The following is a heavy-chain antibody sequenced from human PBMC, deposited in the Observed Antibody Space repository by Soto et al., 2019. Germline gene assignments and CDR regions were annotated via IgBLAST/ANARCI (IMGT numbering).Heavy chain of an antibody. CDR3: ASARSTWGSTWYFDY. CDR2: TYYRSKWYN. V-gene: IGHV6-1*01. CDR1: WDKVFSNSVA. Sequence: SQSFTLTCSVSWDKVFSNSVACDWLKKSPSRGLEWLGRTYYRSKWYNDYAVSVKSRITINPDTSKNQFSLQLNSVTPEDTAVYYCASARSTWGSTWYFDYWAQGTLVPVSS. D-gene: IGHD6-13*01. J-gene: IGHJ4*02.